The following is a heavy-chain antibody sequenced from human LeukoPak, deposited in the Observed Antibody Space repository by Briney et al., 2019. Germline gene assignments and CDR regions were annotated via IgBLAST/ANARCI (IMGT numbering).Heavy chain of an antibody. D-gene: IGHD6-19*01. CDR3: ARETPVAGTDY. J-gene: IGHJ4*02. V-gene: IGHV4-59*01. CDR1: GGSISSYY. Sequence: SETLPLTCTVSGGSISSYYWSWIRQPPGKGLEWIGYIYYSGSTNYNPSLKSRVTISVDTSKNQFSLKLSSVTAADTAVYYCARETPVAGTDYWGQGTLVTVSS. CDR2: IYYSGST.